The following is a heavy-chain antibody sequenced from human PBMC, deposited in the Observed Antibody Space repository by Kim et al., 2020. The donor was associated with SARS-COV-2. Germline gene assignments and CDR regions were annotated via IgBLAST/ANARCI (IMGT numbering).Heavy chain of an antibody. Sequence: SETLSLTCAVYGGSFSAFHWSWIRQPPGKGLEWIGEIDHAGSTNYNPSLKSRVTISVDTSKNHISLRLRSVTAADTAVYYCARSQPGAYYDYAMDVWGQG. V-gene: IGHV4-34*01. J-gene: IGHJ6*02. CDR1: GGSFSAFH. D-gene: IGHD3-10*01. CDR2: IDHAGST. CDR3: ARSQPGAYYDYAMDV.